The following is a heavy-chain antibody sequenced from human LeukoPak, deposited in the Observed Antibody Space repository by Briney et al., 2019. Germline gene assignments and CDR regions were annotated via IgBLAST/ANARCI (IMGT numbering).Heavy chain of an antibody. D-gene: IGHD6-19*01. J-gene: IGHJ2*01. CDR1: GFTVSSNY. CDR2: IYSGGST. Sequence: GGSLRLSCAASGFTVSSNYMSWVGQVPGKGLEWVSVIYSGGSTYYADSVKGRFTISRDNSKNTLYLQMNSLRAEDTAVYYCARGSSSGLVRYFDLWGRGTLVTVSS. CDR3: ARGSSSGLVRYFDL. V-gene: IGHV3-53*01.